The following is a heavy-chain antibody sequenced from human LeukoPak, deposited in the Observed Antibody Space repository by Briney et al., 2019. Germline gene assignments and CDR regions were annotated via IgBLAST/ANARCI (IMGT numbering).Heavy chain of an antibody. J-gene: IGHJ4*02. CDR2: INPNTGAT. CDR3: VTHLSNAAFDY. Sequence: ASVKVSCKASGYTFTGYYMHWVRQAPGQGLEWMGWINPNTGATNYAQKFQGRVTMTTDTSISTAYMELSRLRSDDTAVYYCVTHLSNAAFDYWGQGTLVTVSS. V-gene: IGHV1-2*02. D-gene: IGHD6-25*01. CDR1: GYTFTGYY.